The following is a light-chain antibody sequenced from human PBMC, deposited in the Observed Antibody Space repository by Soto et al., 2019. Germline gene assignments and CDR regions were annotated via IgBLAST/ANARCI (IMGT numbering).Light chain of an antibody. CDR3: QQYNNWPPT. J-gene: IGKJ4*01. Sequence: EIVMTQSPATLSVSPGERATLSCRASQSVSSNLAWYQQKPGQAPRLLIYGASTRATGIPARFSGSGSGTEFTLTIRSLQSADFAVYYCQQYNNWPPTFGGGTKLEIK. CDR1: QSVSSN. V-gene: IGKV3-15*01. CDR2: GAS.